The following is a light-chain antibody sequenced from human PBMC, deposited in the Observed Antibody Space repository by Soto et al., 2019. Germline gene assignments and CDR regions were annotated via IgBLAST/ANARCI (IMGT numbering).Light chain of an antibody. Sequence: QSALTQPVSVSGSPGQSITISCTGTSSDVGSYNLVSWYQQHPGKAPKLMIYEGSKRPSGVSNRFSGSKSGNTASLTISGLQAEDEADYYCCSYAGSSTDVVFGGGTQLTVL. CDR2: EGS. CDR1: SSDVGSYNL. V-gene: IGLV2-23*01. CDR3: CSYAGSSTDVV. J-gene: IGLJ2*01.